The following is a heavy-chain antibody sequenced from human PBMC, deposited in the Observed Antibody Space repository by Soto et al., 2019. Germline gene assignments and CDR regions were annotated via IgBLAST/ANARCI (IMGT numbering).Heavy chain of an antibody. V-gene: IGHV4-34*01. J-gene: IGHJ4*02. Sequence: QVHLQQWGAGLLKPSETLSLTCAVYGGTFSGYYWSWIRQPPGKGLEWIGEINHSGTTNYNPSLKSRVTISMDTSKNQFSLKLSSVTAADTAVYYCASTAVMLLWFGELRYYFDFWGQGTLVTV. CDR3: ASTAVMLLWFGELRYYFDF. CDR2: INHSGTT. D-gene: IGHD3-10*01. CDR1: GGTFSGYY.